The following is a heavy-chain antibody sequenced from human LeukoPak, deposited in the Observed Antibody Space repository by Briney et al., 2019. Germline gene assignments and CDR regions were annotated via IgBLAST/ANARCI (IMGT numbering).Heavy chain of an antibody. D-gene: IGHD3-9*01. J-gene: IGHJ1*01. CDR1: GFTFSSYS. CDR3: ASEDLTGYYIWYFQH. CDR2: ISSSSSYI. Sequence: SGGSLRLSCAASGFTFSSYSMNWVLQAPGKVLDWVSSISSSSSYIYYPDSVKGRFPISRDNPKNSLSLQMNSLRAEDTAVYYCASEDLTGYYIWYFQHWGQGTLVTVSS. V-gene: IGHV3-21*01.